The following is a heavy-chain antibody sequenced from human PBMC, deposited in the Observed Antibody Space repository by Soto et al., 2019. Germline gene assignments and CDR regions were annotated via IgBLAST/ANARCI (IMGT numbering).Heavy chain of an antibody. CDR3: ARLGRYQMGIFDY. J-gene: IGHJ4*02. D-gene: IGHD2-2*01. Sequence: QVQLQESGPGLVKPSETLSLTCTVSGGSISSYYWSWIRQPPGKGLEYIGYIHDSGSTNYNPSLTSRVTISVDTSKNQFSLELSSVTAADTALYYCARLGRYQMGIFDYWGQGTLVTVSS. CDR2: IHDSGST. V-gene: IGHV4-59*08. CDR1: GGSISSYY.